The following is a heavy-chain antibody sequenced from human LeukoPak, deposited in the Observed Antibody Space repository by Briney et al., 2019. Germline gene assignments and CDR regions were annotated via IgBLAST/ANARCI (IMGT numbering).Heavy chain of an antibody. V-gene: IGHV4-34*01. Sequence: SETLSLTCAVYGGSFSGYYWSWIRQPPGKGLEWIGEINHSGSTNYNPSLKSRVTISVDTSKNQFSLKLSSVTAADTAVYYCARGPARGSSSSDYWGQGTLVTVSS. CDR2: INHSGST. CDR3: ARGPARGSSSSDY. CDR1: GGSFSGYY. D-gene: IGHD6-6*01. J-gene: IGHJ4*02.